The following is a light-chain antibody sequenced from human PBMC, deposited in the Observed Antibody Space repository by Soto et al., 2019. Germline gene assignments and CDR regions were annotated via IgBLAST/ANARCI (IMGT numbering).Light chain of an antibody. J-gene: IGKJ5*01. CDR1: QDISNY. CDR2: DAY. Sequence: DLQMTQSPSSLSSSLGDSVTITCQASQDISNYLNWYQQKPGKAPKILIPDAYILESGVPSRFSGTGSGTEFTLTISSLQPDDFATYFCQQYNSFSLITFGQGTRLEIK. CDR3: QQYNSFSLIT. V-gene: IGKV1-33*01.